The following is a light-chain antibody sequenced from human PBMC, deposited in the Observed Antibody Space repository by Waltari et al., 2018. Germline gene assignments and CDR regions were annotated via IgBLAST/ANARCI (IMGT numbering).Light chain of an antibody. V-gene: IGLV3-19*01. J-gene: IGLJ2*01. CDR2: GKN. CDR3: HSRDSSGDVL. CDR1: SLSTYY. Sequence: SSELAQDPAVSVALGQTVRITCQGDSLSTYYVSWFHQKPGQAPALVIYGKNNRPSGIPERFSASSSGSTASLTIIGAQAEDEADYYCHSRDSSGDVLIGGGTKLTVV.